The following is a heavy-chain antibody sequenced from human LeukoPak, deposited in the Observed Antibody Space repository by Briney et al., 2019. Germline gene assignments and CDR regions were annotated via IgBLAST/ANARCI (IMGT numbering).Heavy chain of an antibody. Sequence: SETLSLTCTVSGGSISTYYWNWIRQPPGKGLEWIGYIYYSGRTNYNPSLKSRVSISIDTSKNQFSLKLSSVTAADTAVYYCARRGTMVRGYFDYWGQGTLVTVSS. J-gene: IGHJ4*02. D-gene: IGHD3-10*01. CDR3: ARRGTMVRGYFDY. V-gene: IGHV4-59*12. CDR2: IYYSGRT. CDR1: GGSISTYY.